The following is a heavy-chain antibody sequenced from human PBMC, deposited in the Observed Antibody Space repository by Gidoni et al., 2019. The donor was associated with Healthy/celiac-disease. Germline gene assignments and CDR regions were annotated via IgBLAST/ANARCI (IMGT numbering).Heavy chain of an antibody. CDR3: AKGDLGWELSGY. CDR2: ISYDGSNK. Sequence: QVQLVESGGGVVQPGRSLRLSCAASGFTFSSYGMHWVRQAPGKGLAWVAVISYDGSNKYYADSVKGRFTISRDNSKNTLYLQMNSLRAEDTAVYYCAKGDLGWELSGYWGQGTLVTVSS. D-gene: IGHD1-26*01. V-gene: IGHV3-30*18. J-gene: IGHJ4*02. CDR1: GFTFSSYG.